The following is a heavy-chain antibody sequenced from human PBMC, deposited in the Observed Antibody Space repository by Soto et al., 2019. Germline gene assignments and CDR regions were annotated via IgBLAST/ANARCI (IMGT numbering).Heavy chain of an antibody. D-gene: IGHD1-26*01. Sequence: EVQLVESGGGLVQPGGYLRLSCAASGFTFSSYWMSWVRQAPGKGLEWVANIKQDGSEKYYADSVKGRFTISRDNAKNSLYLQMNSLRAEDTAVYYCARASGVQWILGAFDIWGQGTMVTVSS. CDR2: IKQDGSEK. V-gene: IGHV3-7*01. CDR1: GFTFSSYW. J-gene: IGHJ3*02. CDR3: ARASGVQWILGAFDI.